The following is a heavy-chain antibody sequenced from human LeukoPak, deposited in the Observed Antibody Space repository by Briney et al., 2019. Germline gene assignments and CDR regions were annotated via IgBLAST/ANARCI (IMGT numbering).Heavy chain of an antibody. J-gene: IGHJ6*02. Sequence: SETLSLTCAVYGGSFSGYYWSWIRQPPGKGLEWIGEINHSGSTNYNPSLKSRVTISVDTSKNQFSLKLSSVTAADTAVYYCARGLRGIHAYYYYYGMDVWGQGTTVIVSS. CDR3: ARGLRGIHAYYYYYGMDV. CDR1: GGSFSGYY. D-gene: IGHD2/OR15-2a*01. V-gene: IGHV4-34*01. CDR2: INHSGST.